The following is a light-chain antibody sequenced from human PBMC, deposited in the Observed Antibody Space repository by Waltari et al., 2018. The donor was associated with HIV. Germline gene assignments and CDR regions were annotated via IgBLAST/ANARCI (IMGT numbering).Light chain of an antibody. CDR1: SSAVGAYKF. CDR2: EVS. Sequence: QSALTQPASVSGSPGQSITISCTGTSSAVGAYKFVSWYQQHPGKAPKLIIYEVSKRPSGVSNRFSASKSGNTASLTISGLQAEDEADYYCTSYTTSITYVFGTGTKVTVL. V-gene: IGLV2-14*01. CDR3: TSYTTSITYV. J-gene: IGLJ1*01.